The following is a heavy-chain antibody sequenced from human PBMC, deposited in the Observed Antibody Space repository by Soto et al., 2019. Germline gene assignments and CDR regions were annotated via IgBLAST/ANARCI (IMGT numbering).Heavy chain of an antibody. CDR1: CGSISSYY. CDR3: ARGHSGSYRTGEGYYYGMDV. Sequence: QVQLQESGPGLVKPSETLSLTCTVSCGSISSYYCSWIRHPPGKGLEWIGYIYYSGSTNYNPSLKSRVTISVDTSKNQVSLKLSSVTAADTAVYYCARGHSGSYRTGEGYYYGMDVWGQGTTVTVSS. CDR2: IYYSGST. D-gene: IGHD1-26*01. J-gene: IGHJ6*02. V-gene: IGHV4-59*01.